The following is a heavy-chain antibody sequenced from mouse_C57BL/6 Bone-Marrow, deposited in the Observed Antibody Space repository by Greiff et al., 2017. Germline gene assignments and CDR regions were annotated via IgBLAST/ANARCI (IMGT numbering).Heavy chain of an antibody. V-gene: IGHV5-17*01. CDR2: ISSGSSTI. CDR1: GFTFSDYG. D-gene: IGHD2-3*01. CDR3: ARGLLQYFDV. Sequence: EVNVVESGGGLVKPGGSLKLSCAASGFTFSDYGMHWVRQAPEKGLEWVAYISSGSSTIYYADTVKGRFTISRDNAKNTLFLQMTSLRSEDTAMYYCARGLLQYFDVWGTGTTVTVSS. J-gene: IGHJ1*03.